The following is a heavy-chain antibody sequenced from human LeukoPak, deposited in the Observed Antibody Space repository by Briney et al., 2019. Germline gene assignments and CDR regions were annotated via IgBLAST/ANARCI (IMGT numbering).Heavy chain of an antibody. CDR2: ISSSGSYI. Sequence: GGSLRFSCAASGFTFSSYTINWVRQAPGKGLEWVSSISSSGSYIYYADSVKGRFTVSRDIAKNSLYLQMKSLRAEDTAVYYCARDRGSRRYNNGYSEYWGQGTLVTVSS. CDR1: GFTFSSYT. CDR3: ARDRGSRRYNNGYSEY. D-gene: IGHD5-18*01. V-gene: IGHV3-21*01. J-gene: IGHJ4*02.